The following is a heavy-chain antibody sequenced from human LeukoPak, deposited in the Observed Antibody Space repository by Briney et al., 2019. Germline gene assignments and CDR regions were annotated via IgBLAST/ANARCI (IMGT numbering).Heavy chain of an antibody. Sequence: SETLSLTCAVYGGSFSGYYWSWIRQPPGKGLEWIGEINHSGSTNYNPSLKSRVTISVDTSKNQFSLKLSSVTAADTAVYYCARGVSCGGGSCYSESRAFDIWGQGTMVTVSS. CDR2: INHSGST. V-gene: IGHV4-34*01. J-gene: IGHJ3*02. CDR3: ARGVSCGGGSCYSESRAFDI. D-gene: IGHD2-15*01. CDR1: GGSFSGYY.